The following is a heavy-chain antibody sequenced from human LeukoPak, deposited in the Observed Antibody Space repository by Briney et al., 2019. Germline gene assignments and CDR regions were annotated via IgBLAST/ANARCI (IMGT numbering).Heavy chain of an antibody. Sequence: GGSLRLSCAASEFTFSNYWMYWVRQAPGKGLEWLANMNQDGSKIHYVDSVKGRFAISRDNAKNSLYLQMSSLRAEDTAVYYCARGKGNDAIFEYWGQGTLVTVSS. CDR3: ARGKGNDAIFEY. CDR1: EFTFSNYW. V-gene: IGHV3-7*01. J-gene: IGHJ4*02. D-gene: IGHD1-1*01. CDR2: MNQDGSKI.